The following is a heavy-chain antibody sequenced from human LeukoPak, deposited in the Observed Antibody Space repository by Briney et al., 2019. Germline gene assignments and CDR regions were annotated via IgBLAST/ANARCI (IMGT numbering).Heavy chain of an antibody. CDR2: IYCSGST. CDR3: ARVGWYYYDSSGYNWFDP. D-gene: IGHD3-22*01. J-gene: IGHJ5*02. Sequence: RTSETLSLTCSVSGGSISSYYWSWIRQPPGKGLEWIGYIYCSGSTNYNPSLKSRVTISVDTSKNQFSLKLSSVTAADTAVYYCARVGWYYYDSSGYNWFDPWGQGTLVTVSS. CDR1: GGSISSYY. V-gene: IGHV4-59*01.